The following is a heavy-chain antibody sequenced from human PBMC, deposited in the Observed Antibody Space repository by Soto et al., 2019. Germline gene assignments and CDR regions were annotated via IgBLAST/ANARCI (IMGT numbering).Heavy chain of an antibody. CDR2: IHPRDSDT. CDR1: GYYFTDYW. V-gene: IGHV5-51*01. CDR3: ARQHYDFWSGSDIGSSYFDF. Sequence: GESLKISCQAPGYYFTDYWIGWVRQTPGKGLEWMGIIHPRDSDTKYSPSFQGHVTFSVDTSISTAFLQWNSLKASDSAIYYCARQHYDFWSGSDIGSSYFDFWGRGTQVTVSS. J-gene: IGHJ2*01. D-gene: IGHD3-3*01.